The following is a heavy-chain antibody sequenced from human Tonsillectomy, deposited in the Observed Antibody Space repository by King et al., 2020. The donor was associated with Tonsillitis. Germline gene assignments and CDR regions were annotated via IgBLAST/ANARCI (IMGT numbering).Heavy chain of an antibody. Sequence: VQLVESGGGLVQPGRSLRLSCAASGFTFDDYAMHWVRQAPGKGLEWVSSISWNSGNIGYAASVKGRFTISRDNAKNSLYLQMNSLRAEDTALYYCAKESGGRAVVNYYSGMDVWGQGTTVTASS. J-gene: IGHJ6*02. CDR3: AKESGGRAVVNYYSGMDV. V-gene: IGHV3-9*01. CDR1: GFTFDDYA. D-gene: IGHD4-23*01. CDR2: ISWNSGNI.